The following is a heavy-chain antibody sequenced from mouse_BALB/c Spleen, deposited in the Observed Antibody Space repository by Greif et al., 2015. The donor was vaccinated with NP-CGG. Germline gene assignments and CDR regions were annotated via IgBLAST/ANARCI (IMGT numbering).Heavy chain of an antibody. CDR1: GYTFTSYW. D-gene: IGHD1-2*01. CDR2: INPSTGYT. V-gene: IGHV1-7*01. Sequence: QVQLQQSGAELAKPGASVKMSCKASGYTFTSYWMHWVKQRPGQGLEWIGYINPSTGYTEYNQKFEDKATLTADKSSSTAYMQLSSLTSEDSAVYYCARRTTATYFDYWGQGTTLTVSS. J-gene: IGHJ2*01. CDR3: ARRTTATYFDY.